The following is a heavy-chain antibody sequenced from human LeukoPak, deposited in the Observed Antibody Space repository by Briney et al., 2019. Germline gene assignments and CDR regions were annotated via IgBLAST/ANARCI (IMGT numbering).Heavy chain of an antibody. CDR3: ARTGPDYYGSGSYPLHYYGMDF. CDR1: GYTFTNYG. D-gene: IGHD3-10*01. V-gene: IGHV1-18*04. J-gene: IGHJ6*02. CDR2: VNVYNGKR. Sequence: ASVKVSCKASGYTFTNYGVRWVRQAPGQWLEWVMWVNVYNGKREYAQKFQGRVTLTTDTSTTTAYMELRSLRFDDTAVYYCARTGPDYYGSGSYPLHYYGMDFWGQGTTVTVAS.